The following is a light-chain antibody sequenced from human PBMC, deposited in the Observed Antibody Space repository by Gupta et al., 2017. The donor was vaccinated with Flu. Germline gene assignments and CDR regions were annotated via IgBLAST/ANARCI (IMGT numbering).Light chain of an antibody. CDR1: QSVLYSSKNNNY. J-gene: IGKJ2*01. CDR3: QQEYSFPYN. Sequence: DIVMTQSPDSLAVPLGERATINCRSSQSVLYSSKNNNYLAWYQQKPGQPPRLLIYWASTRESGVPDRFSGSGSGTEFTLTISSRQAEDVAIYYCQQEYSFPYNFGQGTKMDI. V-gene: IGKV4-1*01. CDR2: WAS.